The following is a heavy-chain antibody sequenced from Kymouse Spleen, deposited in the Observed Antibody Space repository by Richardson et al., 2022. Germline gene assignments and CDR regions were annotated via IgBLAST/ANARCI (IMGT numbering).Heavy chain of an antibody. CDR2: IYYSGST. CDR3: ARGGAYCGGDCYSGFDY. CDR1: GGSISSGGYY. V-gene: IGHV4-31*03. D-gene: IGHD2-21*02. J-gene: IGHJ4*02. Sequence: QVQLQESGPGLVKPSQTLSLTCTVSGGSISSGGYYWSWIRQHPGKGLEWIGYIYYSGSTYYNPSLKSRVTISVDTSKNQFSLKLSSVTAADTAVYYCARGGAYCGGDCYSGFDYWGQGTLVTVSS.